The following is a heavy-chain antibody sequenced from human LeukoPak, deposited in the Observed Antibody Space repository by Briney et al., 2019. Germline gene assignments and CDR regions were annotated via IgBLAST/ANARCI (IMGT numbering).Heavy chain of an antibody. J-gene: IGHJ6*03. CDR1: GYTFTSYY. CDR3: AALSPHGYGYYYMDV. CDR2: INPSGGST. Sequence: ASVKVSCKASGYTFTSYYMHWVRQAPGQGLEWMGIINPSGGSTSYAQKFQGRVTMTRDMSTSTVYMELSSLRSEDTAVYYCAALSPHGYGYYYMDVWGKGTTVTVSS. D-gene: IGHD6-13*01. V-gene: IGHV1-46*01.